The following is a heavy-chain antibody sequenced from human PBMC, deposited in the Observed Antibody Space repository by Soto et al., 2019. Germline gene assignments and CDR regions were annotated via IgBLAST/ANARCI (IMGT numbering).Heavy chain of an antibody. Sequence: GESLKISCKGSGYSFTSYWISWVRQMPGKGLEWMGRIDPSDSYTNYSPSFQGHVTISADKSISTAYLQWSSLKASDTAMYYCAVVRPIVVVPYAFDIWGQGTMVTVSS. CDR1: GYSFTSYW. D-gene: IGHD2-21*01. CDR2: IDPSDSYT. CDR3: AVVRPIVVVPYAFDI. V-gene: IGHV5-10-1*01. J-gene: IGHJ3*02.